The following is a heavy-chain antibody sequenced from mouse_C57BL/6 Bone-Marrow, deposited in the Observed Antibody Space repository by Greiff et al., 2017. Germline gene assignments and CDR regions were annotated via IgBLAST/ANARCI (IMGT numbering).Heavy chain of an antibody. CDR3: ARPPYDYYAMDY. CDR1: GFTFSSYA. V-gene: IGHV5-4*01. J-gene: IGHJ4*01. CDR2: ISDGGSYT. Sequence: EVQLVESGGGLVKPGGSLKLSCAASGFTFSSYAMSWVRQTPEKRLEWVATISDGGSYTYYPDNVKGRFTISRDNAKNNLYLQMSHLKSEDTAMYYCARPPYDYYAMDYWGQGTSVTVAS.